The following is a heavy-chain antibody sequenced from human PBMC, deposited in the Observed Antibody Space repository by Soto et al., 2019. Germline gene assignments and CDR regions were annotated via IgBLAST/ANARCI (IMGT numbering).Heavy chain of an antibody. CDR3: ARLDRYGSGSYYSSCFDY. Sequence: PGESLKISCKGSGYSFTSYWISWVRQMPGKGLEWMGRIDPSDSYTNYSPSFQGHVTISADKSISTAYLQWSSLKASDTAMYSCARLDRYGSGSYYSSCFDYWGQGTLVTVSS. CDR1: GYSFTSYW. D-gene: IGHD3-10*01. CDR2: IDPSDSYT. J-gene: IGHJ4*02. V-gene: IGHV5-10-1*01.